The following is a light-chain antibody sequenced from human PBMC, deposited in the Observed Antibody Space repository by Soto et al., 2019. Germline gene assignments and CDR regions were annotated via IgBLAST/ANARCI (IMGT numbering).Light chain of an antibody. V-gene: IGKV1-5*03. J-gene: IGKJ1*01. CDR3: QHDSSYSEA. CDR1: QTISSW. CDR2: KAS. Sequence: DIQMTQSPSTLSGSVGDRVTITCRASQTISSWLAWYQQKPGKAPKLLIYKASTLKSGVPSRCSGSGAGTEFTLTISSLQPDDFANYCCQHDSSYSEAFGQGTKVELK.